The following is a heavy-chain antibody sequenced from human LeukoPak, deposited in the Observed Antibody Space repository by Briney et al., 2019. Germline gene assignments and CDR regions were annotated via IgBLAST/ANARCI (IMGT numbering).Heavy chain of an antibody. CDR3: ARGPSSSWYYFDY. V-gene: IGHV4-39*07. Sequence: SETLSLTCTVSGGSISSSSYYWGWIRQPPGKGLEWIGSIYYSGSTYYNPSLKSRVTISVDTSKNQFSLKPSSVAAADTAVYHCARGPSSSWYYFDYWGQGTLVTVSS. CDR2: IYYSGST. J-gene: IGHJ4*02. D-gene: IGHD6-13*01. CDR1: GGSISSSSYY.